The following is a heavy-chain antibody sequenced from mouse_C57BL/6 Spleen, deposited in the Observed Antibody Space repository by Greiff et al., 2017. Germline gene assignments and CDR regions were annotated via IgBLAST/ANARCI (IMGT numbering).Heavy chain of an antibody. D-gene: IGHD1-1*01. CDR2: IDPNSGGT. V-gene: IGHV1-72*01. CDR3: AKDRPGSQRAMDY. Sequence: QVQLKQPGAELVKPGASVKLSCKASGYTFTSYWMHWVKQRPGRGLEWIGRIDPNSGGTKYNEKFKSKATLTVDKPSSPAYMQLSSLTYEDSAVYYCAKDRPGSQRAMDYWGQGTSVTVSS. CDR1: GYTFTSYW. J-gene: IGHJ4*01.